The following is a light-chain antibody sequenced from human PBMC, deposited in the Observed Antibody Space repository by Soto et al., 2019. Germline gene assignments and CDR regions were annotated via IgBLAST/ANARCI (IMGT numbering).Light chain of an antibody. CDR2: DVS. Sequence: QSALTQPASVSGSPGQSITISCTGTSSDVGGYNYVSWYQQHPGEAPKLLIFDVSDRPSGVSYRFSGSKSGNTASLTISGLQAEDDADYYCSSFTTSSTVVFGGGTKLTVL. V-gene: IGLV2-14*03. CDR3: SSFTTSSTVV. CDR1: SSDVGGYNY. J-gene: IGLJ3*02.